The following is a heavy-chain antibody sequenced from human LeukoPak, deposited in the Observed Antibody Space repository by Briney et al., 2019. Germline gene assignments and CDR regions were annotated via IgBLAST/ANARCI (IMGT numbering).Heavy chain of an antibody. CDR3: ASATGVGAASF. D-gene: IGHD1-26*01. CDR1: GFTFSSYS. V-gene: IGHV3-48*04. CDR2: ISSGSSTI. J-gene: IGHJ4*02. Sequence: PGGSLRLSCAASGFTFSSYSMNWVRQAPGKGLEWVSYISSGSSTIYYADSVKGRFTISRDNARNTLYLQMNSLRAEDTGVYYCASATGVGAASFWGQGTLVTVSS.